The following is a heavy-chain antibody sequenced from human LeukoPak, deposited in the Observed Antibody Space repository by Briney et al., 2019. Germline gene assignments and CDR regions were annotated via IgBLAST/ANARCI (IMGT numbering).Heavy chain of an antibody. D-gene: IGHD3-3*01. CDR3: ASLVGGYYPPVEAFDV. CDR1: GFTFSSFE. CDR2: ISRSGSTM. J-gene: IGHJ3*01. V-gene: IGHV3-48*03. Sequence: GGSLRLSCAASGFTFSSFEMNWVRQAPGKGLEWVSYISRSGSTMYYADSVQGRFTISRDNAKNTLCLQMNSLRADDSAVYFCASLVGGYYPPVEAFDVWGQGTMVTVSS.